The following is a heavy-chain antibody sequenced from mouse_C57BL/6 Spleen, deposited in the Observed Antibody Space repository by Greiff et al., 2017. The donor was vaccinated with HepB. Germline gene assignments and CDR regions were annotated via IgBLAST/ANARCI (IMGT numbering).Heavy chain of an antibody. CDR2: ISSGSSTI. CDR3: ARPTYGYYAFAY. J-gene: IGHJ3*01. CDR1: GFTFSDYG. Sequence: EVMLVESGGGSVKPGGSLKLSCAASGFTFSDYGMHWVRQAPEKGLEWVAYISSGSSTIYYADTVKGRFTISRDNAKNTLFLQMTSLRSEDTAMYYCARPTYGYYAFAYWGQGTLVTVSA. D-gene: IGHD2-3*01. V-gene: IGHV5-17*01.